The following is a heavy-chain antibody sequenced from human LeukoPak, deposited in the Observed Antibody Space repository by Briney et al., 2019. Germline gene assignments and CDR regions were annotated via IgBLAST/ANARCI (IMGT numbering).Heavy chain of an antibody. CDR3: AREVAATQWFDP. J-gene: IGHJ5*02. Sequence: SSETLSLTCTVSGGSISSGGYYWSWIRQPAGKGLEWIGRIYTSGSTNYNPSLKSRVTISVDTSKNQFSLKLSSVTAADTAVYYCAREVAATQWFDPWGQGTLVTVSS. CDR1: GGSISSGGYY. D-gene: IGHD2-15*01. CDR2: IYTSGST. V-gene: IGHV4-61*02.